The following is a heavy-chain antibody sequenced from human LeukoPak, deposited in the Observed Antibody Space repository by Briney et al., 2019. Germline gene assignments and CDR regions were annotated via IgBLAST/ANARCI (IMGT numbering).Heavy chain of an antibody. CDR3: AKGESSYYDILTGYSAFDY. J-gene: IGHJ4*02. D-gene: IGHD3-9*01. CDR1: GFTFDDYA. V-gene: IGHV3-43D*03. CDR2: ISWDGGST. Sequence: GGSLRLSCAASGFTFDDYAMHWVRQAPGKGLEWVSLISWDGGSTYYADSVKGRFTISRDNSKNSLYLQMNSLRAEVTALYYCAKGESSYYDILTGYSAFDYWGQGTLVTVSS.